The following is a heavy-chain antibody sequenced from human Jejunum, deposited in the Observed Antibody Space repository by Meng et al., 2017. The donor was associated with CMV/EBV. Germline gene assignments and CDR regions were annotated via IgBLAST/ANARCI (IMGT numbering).Heavy chain of an antibody. J-gene: IGHJ4*02. CDR3: AWGPNMYSFDY. CDR1: GGSVNSDNSF. V-gene: IGHV4-61*01. D-gene: IGHD3-16*01. Sequence: TVSGGSVNSDNSFWTWMRQPPGNGLEWIGYISYSGSTNYNPSLKNRVTISVDTSKNQFSLKLDSVTPADTAVYYCAWGPNMYSFDYWGQGILVTVSS. CDR2: ISYSGST.